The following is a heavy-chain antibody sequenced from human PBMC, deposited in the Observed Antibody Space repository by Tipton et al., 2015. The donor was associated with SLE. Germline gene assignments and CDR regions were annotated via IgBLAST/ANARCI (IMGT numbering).Heavy chain of an antibody. CDR2: IYYSGST. Sequence: TLSLTCTVSGGSISSGDYYWSWIRQPPGKGLEWIGYIYYSGSTYYNPSLKSRVTISVDTSKNQFSLKLRSVTAADTAVYYCAREHPAVAGLYYFYMDVWGKGTTVTVSS. D-gene: IGHD6-19*01. V-gene: IGHV4-30-4*01. CDR3: AREHPAVAGLYYFYMDV. CDR1: GGSISSGDYY. J-gene: IGHJ6*03.